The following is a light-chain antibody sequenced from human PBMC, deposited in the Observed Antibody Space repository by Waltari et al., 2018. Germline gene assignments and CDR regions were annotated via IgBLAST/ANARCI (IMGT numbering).Light chain of an antibody. CDR3: SAWDTSLSAVL. V-gene: IGLV1-40*01. CDR1: RSNIGAGYD. Sequence: QSVLTQPPSTSGAPGPRITISCTGTRSNIGAGYDVSCYQQFPGTAPKLLIYENINRPSGVSDRFSGSKSGTSASLTITGLQSEDEADYYCSAWDTSLSAVLFGGGTRLTVL. J-gene: IGLJ2*01. CDR2: ENI.